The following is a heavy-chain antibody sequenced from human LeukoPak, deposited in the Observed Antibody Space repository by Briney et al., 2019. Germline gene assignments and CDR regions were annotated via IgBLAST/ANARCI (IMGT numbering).Heavy chain of an antibody. D-gene: IGHD3-3*01. Sequence: PGRSLRLSCAASGFTFSSYAMHWVRQAPGKGLEWVAVISYDGSNKYYADSVKGRFTISRDNAKNSLYLQMNSLRAEDTAVYYCARSFREAEWGPHDAFDIWGQGTMVTVSS. CDR1: GFTFSSYA. V-gene: IGHV3-30-3*01. J-gene: IGHJ3*02. CDR3: ARSFREAEWGPHDAFDI. CDR2: ISYDGSNK.